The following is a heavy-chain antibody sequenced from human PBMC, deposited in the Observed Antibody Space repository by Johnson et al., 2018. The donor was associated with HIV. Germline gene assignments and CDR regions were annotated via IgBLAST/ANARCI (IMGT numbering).Heavy chain of an antibody. CDR1: GFTFSSYW. D-gene: IGHD6-6*01. V-gene: IGHV3-74*01. CDR3: AREGRGSSSGAFDI. CDR2: INSDGSST. J-gene: IGHJ3*02. Sequence: EVQLVESGGGLVQPGGSLRLSCAASGFTFSSYWMHWVRQAPGKGLVWVSRINSDGSSTSYADSVKGRFTISRDNSKNTLYLQMGSLRAEDMAVYYCAREGRGSSSGAFDIWGQGTMVTVSS.